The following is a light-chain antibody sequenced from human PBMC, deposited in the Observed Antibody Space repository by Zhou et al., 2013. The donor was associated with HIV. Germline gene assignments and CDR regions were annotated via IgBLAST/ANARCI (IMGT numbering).Light chain of an antibody. CDR3: MQATKYPRT. Sequence: DIVVTQSPFSLPVTPGEPASISCRSSQSLVHHNGNTYLSWLHQRPGQPPRLLIYKISNRFSGVPDRFSGSGAGTDFTLRISRVEAEDVGIYYCMQATKYPRTFGQGTKVEIK. J-gene: IGKJ1*01. V-gene: IGKV2-24*01. CDR1: QSLVHHNGNTY. CDR2: KIS.